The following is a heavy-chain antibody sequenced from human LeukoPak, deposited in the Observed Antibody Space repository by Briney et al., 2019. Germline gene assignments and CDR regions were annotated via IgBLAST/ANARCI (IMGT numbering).Heavy chain of an antibody. V-gene: IGHV1-18*01. CDR3: ARGFSANYYDY. J-gene: IGHJ4*02. D-gene: IGHD1-26*01. CDR2: ISGYNGHT. CDR1: GYTFTSYA. Sequence: GASVKVSCKTSGYTFTSYAISWVRQAPGQGLEWMGWISGYNGHTYSAQKFQGRHTMTTDTSTSTADMELRGLTSDDTAVFYCARGFSANYYDYWGQGTLVTVSS.